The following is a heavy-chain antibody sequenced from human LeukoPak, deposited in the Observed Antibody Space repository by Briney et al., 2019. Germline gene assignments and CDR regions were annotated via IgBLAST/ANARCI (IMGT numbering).Heavy chain of an antibody. Sequence: SETLSLTCAVSGYSISSGYYWGWIRQPPGKGLEWIGSIYHSGSTYYNPSLKSRVTISVDTSKNQFSLKLSSVTAADTAVYYCARRYSNYFFDYWGQGTLVTVSS. CDR3: ARRYSNYFFDY. J-gene: IGHJ4*02. V-gene: IGHV4-38-2*01. CDR1: GYSISSGYY. D-gene: IGHD4-11*01. CDR2: IYHSGST.